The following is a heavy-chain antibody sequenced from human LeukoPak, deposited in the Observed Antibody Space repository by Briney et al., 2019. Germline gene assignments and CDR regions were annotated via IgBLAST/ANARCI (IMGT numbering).Heavy chain of an antibody. Sequence: PSETLSLTCAVSGYSISSGYYWGWIRQPPGKGLEWIGSIYHSGSTYYNPPLKSRVTISVDTSKNQFSLKLSSVTAADTAVYYCARQVLSIAAAGRIDYWGQGTLVTVSS. CDR1: GYSISSGYY. CDR2: IYHSGST. V-gene: IGHV4-38-2*01. CDR3: ARQVLSIAAAGRIDY. D-gene: IGHD6-13*01. J-gene: IGHJ4*02.